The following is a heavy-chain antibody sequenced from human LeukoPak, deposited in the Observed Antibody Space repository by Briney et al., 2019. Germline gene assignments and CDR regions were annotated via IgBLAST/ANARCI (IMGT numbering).Heavy chain of an antibody. V-gene: IGHV4-59*01. CDR1: GGSISGYY. D-gene: IGHD6-13*01. J-gene: IGHJ6*03. Sequence: SETLSLTCTVSGGSISGYYLTWIRRPPGKGLEWIGHIYYTGSVNYNPSLMSRVTISEDTSDNQFSLKLSSVTAADTALYYCARARKQQLASIYNFYYYMDVWGKGTTVTISS. CDR2: IYYTGSV. CDR3: ARARKQQLASIYNFYYYMDV.